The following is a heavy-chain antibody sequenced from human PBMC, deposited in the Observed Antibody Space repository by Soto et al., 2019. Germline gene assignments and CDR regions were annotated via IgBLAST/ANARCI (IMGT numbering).Heavy chain of an antibody. CDR1: GFSFSNYG. J-gene: IGHJ5*02. CDR3: ARAGIVATTQLGWFDP. Sequence: QVQLVESGGGVVQPGRSLRLSCAASGFSFSNYGIHWVRQAPGKGLEWVAVIWPDGNTQRYADSVKGRFTISRDNSKNTLYLQMISLSAEDTAMYYCARAGIVATTQLGWFDPWGQGTLVIVSS. CDR2: IWPDGNTQ. V-gene: IGHV3-33*01. D-gene: IGHD2-21*01.